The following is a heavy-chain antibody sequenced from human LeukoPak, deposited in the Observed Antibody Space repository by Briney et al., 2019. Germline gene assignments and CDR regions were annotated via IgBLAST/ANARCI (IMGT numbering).Heavy chain of an antibody. Sequence: SETLSLTCADYGGSFSGYYWSWIRQPPGKGLEWIGEINHSGSTNYNPSLKSRVTISVDTSKNQYSLKLSSVTAADTAVYYCARVGSYSAFDYWGQGTLVTVSS. CDR3: ARVGSYSAFDY. CDR1: GGSFSGYY. V-gene: IGHV4-34*01. CDR2: INHSGST. D-gene: IGHD1-26*01. J-gene: IGHJ4*02.